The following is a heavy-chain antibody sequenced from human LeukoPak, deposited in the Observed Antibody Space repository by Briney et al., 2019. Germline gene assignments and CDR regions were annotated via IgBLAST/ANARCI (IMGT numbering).Heavy chain of an antibody. J-gene: IGHJ1*01. D-gene: IGHD6-19*01. CDR2: IKPDGSEK. CDR1: EFTFSTYW. V-gene: IGHV3-7*05. Sequence: GGSLRLSCAASEFTFSTYWMSWVRQAPGKGLEWVANIKPDGSEKYYVDSVKGRFTISRDNAKNSLYLQMNSLRAEDTAVYYCARGAVTVAGPAEYFQHWGQGTLVTVSS. CDR3: ARGAVTVAGPAEYFQH.